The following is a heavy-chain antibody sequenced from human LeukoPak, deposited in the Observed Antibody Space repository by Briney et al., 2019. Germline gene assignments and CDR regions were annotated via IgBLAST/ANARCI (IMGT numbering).Heavy chain of an antibody. CDR2: IKEDGSET. Sequence: GGSLRLSCAASGFIFKKYWMNWVRQVPGKGLECLANIKEDGSETYYADSVKGRFTISRDNPKNLLFLQINSLRVEDTAVYYCARETPRRGETRDGYRWGQGTVITVSS. CDR3: ARETPRRGETRDGYR. CDR1: GFIFKKYW. V-gene: IGHV3-7*01. D-gene: IGHD5-24*01. J-gene: IGHJ4*02.